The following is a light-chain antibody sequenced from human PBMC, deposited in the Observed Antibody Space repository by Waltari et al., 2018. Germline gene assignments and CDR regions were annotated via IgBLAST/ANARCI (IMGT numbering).Light chain of an antibody. CDR2: DAS. CDR3: QQSYTSPRT. Sequence: DIQLTQSPSSLSASVGDRVTIPCRTSQIINNYLNWFQQKAGKAPQLLIFDASSVQRGVPSRFSGSGSGTDFTLTISSLQPEDFATYYCQQSYTSPRTFGQGTKV. V-gene: IGKV1-39*01. CDR1: QIINNY. J-gene: IGKJ1*01.